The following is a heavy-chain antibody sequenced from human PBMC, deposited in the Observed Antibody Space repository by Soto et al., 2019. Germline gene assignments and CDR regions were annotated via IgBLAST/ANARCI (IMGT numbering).Heavy chain of an antibody. CDR3: ARAYYGSRSYYTIFPRYYYYYMDV. V-gene: IGHV1-18*01. CDR2: ISAYNGNT. CDR1: GYTFTSYG. J-gene: IGHJ6*03. Sequence: ASVKVSCKASGYTFTSYGISWVRQAPGQGLEWMGWISAYNGNTNYAQKLQGRVTMTTDTSTSTAYMELRSLRSDDTAVYYCARAYYGSRSYYTIFPRYYYYYMDVWGKGTTVTVSS. D-gene: IGHD3-10*01.